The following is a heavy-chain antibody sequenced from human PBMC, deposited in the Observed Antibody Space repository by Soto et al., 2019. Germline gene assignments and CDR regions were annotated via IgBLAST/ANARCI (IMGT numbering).Heavy chain of an antibody. Sequence: SGGSLRLSCAASGFTFSSYSMNWVRQAPGKGLEWVSSISSSSSYIYYADSVKGRFTISRDNAKNSLYLQMNSLRAEDTAVYYCAREPEWGYSGYDSQINYWGQGTLVTVSS. CDR2: ISSSSSYI. J-gene: IGHJ4*02. CDR3: AREPEWGYSGYDSQINY. D-gene: IGHD5-12*01. CDR1: GFTFSSYS. V-gene: IGHV3-21*01.